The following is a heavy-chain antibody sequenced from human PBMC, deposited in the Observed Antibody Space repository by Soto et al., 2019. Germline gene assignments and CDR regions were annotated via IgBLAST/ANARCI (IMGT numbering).Heavy chain of an antibody. D-gene: IGHD6-19*01. CDR3: ARLGIAVAGTYDY. CDR2: IYSGGST. CDR1: GFTVSSKY. V-gene: IGHV3-53*01. J-gene: IGHJ4*02. Sequence: EVQLVESGGGLIQPGGSLRLSCAASGFTVSSKYMSWVRQAPGKGLEWVSVIYSGGSTYYADSVKGRFTISRDNSKNTLYLQMNSLRAEDTAVYYCARLGIAVAGTYDYWGQGTLVTVSS.